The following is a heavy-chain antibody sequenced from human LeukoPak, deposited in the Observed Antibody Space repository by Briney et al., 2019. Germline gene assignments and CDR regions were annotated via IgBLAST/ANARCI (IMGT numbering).Heavy chain of an antibody. Sequence: GGSLRLSCAASGFTFSSYGMHWVRQAPGKGLEGVAFIRYDGSNKYYADSVKGRFTISRDNSKNTLYLQMNSLRAEDTAVYYCARDYYDSSGYYGLDYWGQGTLVTVSS. D-gene: IGHD3-22*01. CDR1: GFTFSSYG. J-gene: IGHJ4*02. CDR3: ARDYYDSSGYYGLDY. V-gene: IGHV3-30*02. CDR2: IRYDGSNK.